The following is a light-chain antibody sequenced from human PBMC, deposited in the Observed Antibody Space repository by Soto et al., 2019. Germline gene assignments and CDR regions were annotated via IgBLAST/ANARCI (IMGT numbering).Light chain of an antibody. Sequence: QLVLTQPASVSGSPGQSITISCTGTSSDVGGYNYVSWYQQYPGKAPKLMIYGVTNRPSGVSNRFSGSKTGNTASLIISGLQAEDEAYYYCFSHRGGDSHVFGTGTKLTVL. CDR1: SSDVGGYNY. J-gene: IGLJ1*01. V-gene: IGLV2-14*01. CDR3: FSHRGGDSHV. CDR2: GVT.